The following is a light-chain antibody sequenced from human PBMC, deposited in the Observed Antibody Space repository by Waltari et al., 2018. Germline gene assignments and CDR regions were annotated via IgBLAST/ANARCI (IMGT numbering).Light chain of an antibody. CDR1: SSNIGSNY. CDR3: AAWDDSLSGWV. V-gene: IGLV1-47*01. J-gene: IGLJ3*02. CDR2: RNI. Sequence: QSVLTKPPSASGTPGQRVTISCSGSSSNIGSNYVYWYQQLPGTAPKLLIYRNIQRPSGVPDRFSGSKSGTSASLAISGLRSEDEADYYCAAWDDSLSGWVFGGGTKLTVL.